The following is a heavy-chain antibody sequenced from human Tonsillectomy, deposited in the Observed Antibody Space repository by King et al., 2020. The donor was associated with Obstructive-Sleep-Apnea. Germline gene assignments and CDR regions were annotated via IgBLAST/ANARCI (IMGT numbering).Heavy chain of an antibody. V-gene: IGHV3-23*04. Sequence: VQLGESGGVLVQRGGSLRLSCSASGFTFSNFAMSWVRPAPGKGPEGVSRFSGSGGSTYYGDSGKGRVSVSRDNSENTLYLQMNNLRAEDTAVYYCAMGSGPRQIIMAHWGQGTLVTVSS. CDR2: FSGSGGST. D-gene: IGHD3-10*01. J-gene: IGHJ4*02. CDR3: AMGSGPRQIIMAH. CDR1: GFTFSNFA.